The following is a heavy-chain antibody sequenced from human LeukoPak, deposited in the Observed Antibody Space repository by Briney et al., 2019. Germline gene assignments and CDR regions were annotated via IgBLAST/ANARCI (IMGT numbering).Heavy chain of an antibody. CDR2: INPSGGST. Sequence: ASVKVSCKASGYTFTSYYMHWVRQAPGQGLEWMGIINPSGGSTSYAQKFQGRVTMTRDTSTSTVYMELSSLRSEDMAVYYCARVQWELLPDYWGQGTLVTVSS. V-gene: IGHV1-46*01. CDR1: GYTFTSYY. J-gene: IGHJ4*02. CDR3: ARVQWELLPDY. D-gene: IGHD1-26*01.